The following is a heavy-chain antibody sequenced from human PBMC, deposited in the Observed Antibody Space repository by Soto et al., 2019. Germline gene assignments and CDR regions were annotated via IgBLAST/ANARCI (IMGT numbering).Heavy chain of an antibody. CDR3: ARGGYYDSSGYPMMDY. Sequence: SETLSLTCTVSGGSISSYYWSWIRQPPGKGLEWIGYIYYSGSTNYNPSLKSRVTISVDTSKNQFSLKLSSVTAADTAVYYCARGGYYDSSGYPMMDYWGQGTLVTVSS. CDR2: IYYSGST. CDR1: GGSISSYY. V-gene: IGHV4-59*01. D-gene: IGHD3-22*01. J-gene: IGHJ4*02.